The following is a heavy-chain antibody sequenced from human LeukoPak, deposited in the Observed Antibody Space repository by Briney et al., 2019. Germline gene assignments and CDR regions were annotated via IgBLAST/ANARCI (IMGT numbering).Heavy chain of an antibody. CDR1: GFTFSSYG. Sequence: GGSLRLSCAASGFTFSSYGMHWVRQAPGKGLEWVAVIWYDGSNKYYADSVKGRFTISRDNSKNTLYLQMNSLRAEDTAVYYCARDRPSSGYPLIDYWGQGTLVTVSS. D-gene: IGHD5-12*01. V-gene: IGHV3-33*01. J-gene: IGHJ4*02. CDR3: ARDRPSSGYPLIDY. CDR2: IWYDGSNK.